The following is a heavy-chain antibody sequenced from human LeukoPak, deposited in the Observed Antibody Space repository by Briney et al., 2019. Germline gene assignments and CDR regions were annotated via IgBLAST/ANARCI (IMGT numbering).Heavy chain of an antibody. CDR3: ARFLRRNWFDP. CDR2: INHSGST. CDR1: GGSFSGYY. Sequence: SETLSLTCAVYGGSFSGYYWSWIRQPPGKGLEWIGEINHSGSTNYNPSLKNRVTISVDTSKNQFSLKLSSVTAADTAVYYCARFLRRNWFDPWGQGTLVTVSS. J-gene: IGHJ5*02. V-gene: IGHV4-34*01.